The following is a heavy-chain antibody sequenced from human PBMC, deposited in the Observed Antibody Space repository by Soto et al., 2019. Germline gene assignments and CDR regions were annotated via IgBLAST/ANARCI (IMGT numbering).Heavy chain of an antibody. Sequence: PSETLSLTCAVYGGSFSGYYWSWIRQPPGKGLEWIGEINHSGSTNYNPSLKSRVTISVDTSKNQFSLKLSSVTAADTAVYYCARGGRLNWLDPWGQGTLVTVSS. D-gene: IGHD4-17*01. J-gene: IGHJ5*02. CDR3: ARGGRLNWLDP. V-gene: IGHV4-34*01. CDR2: INHSGST. CDR1: GGSFSGYY.